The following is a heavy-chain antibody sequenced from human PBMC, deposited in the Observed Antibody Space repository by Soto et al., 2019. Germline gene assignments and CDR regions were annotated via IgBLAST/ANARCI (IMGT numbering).Heavy chain of an antibody. J-gene: IGHJ6*02. CDR3: ARDPHPKSYYGSGSIHYYYYGMDV. D-gene: IGHD3-10*01. V-gene: IGHV4-38-2*02. Sequence: PSETLSLTCAVSGYSISSGYHWGWIRQPPGKGLEWLGSVHHSGSTYYNPSLKSRVTISVDTSKNQFSLKLSSVTAADTAVYYCARDPHPKSYYGSGSIHYYYYGMDVWGQGTTVTVSS. CDR2: VHHSGST. CDR1: GYSISSGYH.